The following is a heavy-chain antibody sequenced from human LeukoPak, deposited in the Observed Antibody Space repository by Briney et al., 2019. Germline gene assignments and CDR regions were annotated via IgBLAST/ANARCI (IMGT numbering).Heavy chain of an antibody. Sequence: GGSLRLSCAASGFTFSSYGMHWVRQAPGKGLEWVAVIWYGGSNKYYADSVKGRFTISRDNSKNTLYLQMNSLRAEDTAVYYCARLWPFFWSGGYYFDYWGQETLVTVSS. V-gene: IGHV3-33*08. D-gene: IGHD3-3*01. CDR3: ARLWPFFWSGGYYFDY. J-gene: IGHJ4*02. CDR2: IWYGGSNK. CDR1: GFTFSSYG.